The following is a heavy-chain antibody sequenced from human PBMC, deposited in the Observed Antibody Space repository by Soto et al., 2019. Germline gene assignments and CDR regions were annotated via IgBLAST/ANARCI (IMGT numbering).Heavy chain of an antibody. CDR2: IRSKANSYAT. Sequence: RRLSCAASGFTFSGSAMHWVRQASGKGLEWVGRIRSKANSYATAYAAPVKGRFTISRDDSKNTAYLQMNSLKTEDTAVYYCTRLATTVVTRAYWGQGTLVTVSS. CDR1: GFTFSGSA. V-gene: IGHV3-73*01. D-gene: IGHD4-17*01. J-gene: IGHJ4*02. CDR3: TRLATTVVTRAY.